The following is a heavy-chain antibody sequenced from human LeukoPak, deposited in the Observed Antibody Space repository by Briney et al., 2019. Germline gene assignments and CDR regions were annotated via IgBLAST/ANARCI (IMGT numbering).Heavy chain of an antibody. CDR2: VYYSGST. CDR1: GGSISSGGYY. J-gene: IGHJ4*02. CDR3: ARSAYSTYFDF. Sequence: PSETLSLTCTVSGGSISSGGYYWSWIRQPPGKGLEWIGYVYYSGSTNYNPSLKSRVTISVDTSKDQFSLKLTSVTAADTAVYYCARSAYSTYFDFWGRGTLVTVSS. V-gene: IGHV4-61*08. D-gene: IGHD2-15*01.